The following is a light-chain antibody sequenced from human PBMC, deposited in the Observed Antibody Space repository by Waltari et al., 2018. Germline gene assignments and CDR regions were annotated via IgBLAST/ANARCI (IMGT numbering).Light chain of an antibody. CDR2: DSV. Sequence: EIVLTQSPGTLSLSPGERATLSCRDSQIVTSNSLSWYQQEPGQAPGLIIYDSVKRAAGIPDRFIGSGSGTVFTLTIIRLEPEDFAVYYCQQYGSSPRTFGQGTKVEL. V-gene: IGKV3-20*01. CDR1: QIVTSNS. J-gene: IGKJ1*01. CDR3: QQYGSSPRT.